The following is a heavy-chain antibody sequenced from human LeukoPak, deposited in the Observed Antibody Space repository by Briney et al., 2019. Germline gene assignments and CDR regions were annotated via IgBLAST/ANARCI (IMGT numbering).Heavy chain of an antibody. J-gene: IGHJ3*02. D-gene: IGHD3-10*01. CDR3: ARSLYGSGSHYREDAFDI. V-gene: IGHV1-8*01. CDR1: GYTFTSYD. Sequence: GASVKVSCKASGYTFTSYDINWVRQATGQGLEWMGWMNPNSGNTGYAQKFQGRVTMTRNTSISTAYMELSSLRSEDTAVYYCARSLYGSGSHYREDAFDIWGQGTMVTVSS. CDR2: MNPNSGNT.